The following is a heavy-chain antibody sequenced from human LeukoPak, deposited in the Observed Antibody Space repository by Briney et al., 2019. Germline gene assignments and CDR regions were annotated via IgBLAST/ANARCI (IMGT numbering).Heavy chain of an antibody. CDR1: GGTFSSYA. CDR3: ARAPRAVAGTYYGMDV. J-gene: IGHJ6*02. CDR2: IIPIFGTA. V-gene: IGHV1-69*13. Sequence: GASVKVSCKASGGTFSSYAISWVRQAPGQGLEWMGGIIPIFGTANYAQKFQGRVTITADESTSTAYMELSSLRSEDTAVYYRARAPRAVAGTYYGMDVWGQGTTVTVSS. D-gene: IGHD6-19*01.